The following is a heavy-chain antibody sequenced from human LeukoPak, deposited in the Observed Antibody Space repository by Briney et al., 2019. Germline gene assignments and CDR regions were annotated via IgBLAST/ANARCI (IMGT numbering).Heavy chain of an antibody. Sequence: KPSETLSLTCAVHGGSFSDYHWSWIRQPPGKGLEWIGEINHSGSTNYNPSLKSRVTISVDTSKNQFSLKLSSVTAADTAVYYRGRGEGYCSGGSCRIFDYWGQGTLVTVSS. CDR2: INHSGST. J-gene: IGHJ4*02. V-gene: IGHV4-34*01. CDR1: GGSFSDYH. D-gene: IGHD2-15*01. CDR3: GRGEGYCSGGSCRIFDY.